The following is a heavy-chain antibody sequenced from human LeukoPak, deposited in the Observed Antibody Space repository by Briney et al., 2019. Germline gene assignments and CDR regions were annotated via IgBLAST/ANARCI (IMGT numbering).Heavy chain of an antibody. D-gene: IGHD6-13*01. Sequence: SGTLSLTCAVSGDSIIGGHWWSWVRQPPGKGLEWIGEIFHSGSTDYNPSLESRVTISVDKSKNEFSLNLRFVTAADTAVYYCARDQTVRSWYFDSWGQGILVTVSS. CDR1: GDSIIGGHW. CDR3: ARDQTVRSWYFDS. V-gene: IGHV4-4*02. J-gene: IGHJ4*02. CDR2: IFHSGST.